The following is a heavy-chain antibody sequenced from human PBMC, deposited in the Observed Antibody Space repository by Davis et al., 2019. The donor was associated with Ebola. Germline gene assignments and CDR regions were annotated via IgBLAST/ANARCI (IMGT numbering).Heavy chain of an antibody. J-gene: IGHJ6*02. D-gene: IGHD4-17*01. Sequence: SLNIPCAPSGFPVSRHGMHWVRQPPGAGLEWGDGISYDGSDEYYADSVKGRFTISSDNSKNTVYLQMNSLRADDTAVYYCTICLDPYGDYAESWGQGTTVTVSS. V-gene: IGHV3-30*14. CDR1: GFPVSRHG. CDR2: ISYDGSDE. CDR3: TICLDPYGDYAES.